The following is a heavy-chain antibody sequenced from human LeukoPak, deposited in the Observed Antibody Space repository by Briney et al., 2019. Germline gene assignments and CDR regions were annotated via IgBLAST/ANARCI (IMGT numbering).Heavy chain of an antibody. J-gene: IGHJ4*02. V-gene: IGHV3-53*01. Sequence: GGSLKLSCAASGFTVSSNYMSWVRQAPGKGLEWVSVIYSGGSTYYADSVKGRFTISRDNSKNTLYLQMNSLRAEDTAVYYCARHAYDSSGYYSPIGYWGQGTLVTVSS. D-gene: IGHD3-22*01. CDR3: ARHAYDSSGYYSPIGY. CDR1: GFTVSSNY. CDR2: IYSGGST.